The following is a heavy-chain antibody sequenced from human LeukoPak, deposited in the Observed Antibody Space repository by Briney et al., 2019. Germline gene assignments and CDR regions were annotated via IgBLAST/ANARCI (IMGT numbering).Heavy chain of an antibody. Sequence: GGSLRLSCAASGFTVSSNYMSWVRQAPGKGLEWVSVIYSGGSTYYADSVKGRFTISRHNSKNTLYLQMSSLRAEDTAVYYCARDRGYSGYDLSYYYYGMDVWGQGTTVTVSS. CDR1: GFTVSSNY. CDR3: ARDRGYSGYDLSYYYYGMDV. D-gene: IGHD5-12*01. J-gene: IGHJ6*02. V-gene: IGHV3-53*04. CDR2: IYSGGST.